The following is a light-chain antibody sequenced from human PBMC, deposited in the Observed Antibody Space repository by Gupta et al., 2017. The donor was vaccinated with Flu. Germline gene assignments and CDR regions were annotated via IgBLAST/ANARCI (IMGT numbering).Light chain of an antibody. J-gene: IGKJ3*01. Sequence: DVQMTQSPSSLSASLGDRVTITCQANEDISNYLNWYQQKPGKAPKLLIYDASNLETGVSSRFSGSGFGTDFTLTINSRQPEDVGIYYCQQYDVGPHITFGHGTTVDFK. CDR1: EDISNY. CDR2: DAS. CDR3: QQYDVGPHIT. V-gene: IGKV1-33*01.